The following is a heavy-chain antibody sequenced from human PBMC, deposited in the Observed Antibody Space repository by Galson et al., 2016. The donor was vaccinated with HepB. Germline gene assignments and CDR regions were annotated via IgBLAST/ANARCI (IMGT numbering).Heavy chain of an antibody. V-gene: IGHV3-23*01. CDR1: GFTFSNYA. D-gene: IGHD2-21*02. CDR3: ANDSVARAYFNGDCY. J-gene: IGHJ4*02. Sequence: SLRLSCAASGFTFSNYAMNWVRQTPGKGLEWVSTISDSGMTTHYADSVLGRFTTSRDNSKNTLYLQMYSLTAEDTAIYYCANDSVARAYFNGDCYWGQGTLVTVSS. CDR2: ISDSGMTT.